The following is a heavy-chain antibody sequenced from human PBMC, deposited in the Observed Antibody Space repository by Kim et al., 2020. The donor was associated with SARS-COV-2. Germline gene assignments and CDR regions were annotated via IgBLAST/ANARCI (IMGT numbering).Heavy chain of an antibody. CDR1: GFTFSRRY. CDR3: AKDRGGSGQYVHFDY. V-gene: IGHV3-23*01. CDR2: ISDTGGST. Sequence: GGSLRLSCVVSGFTFSRRYMSWVRKAPGKGLELVAAISDTGGSTYYAESVKGRFSISRDNSKNTLFLQMNSLRGDDRAVYFCAKDRGGSGQYVHFDYWG. J-gene: IGHJ4*01. D-gene: IGHD6-19*01.